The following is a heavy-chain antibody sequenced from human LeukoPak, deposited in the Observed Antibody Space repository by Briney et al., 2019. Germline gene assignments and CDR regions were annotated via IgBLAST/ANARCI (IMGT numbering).Heavy chain of an antibody. Sequence: ASVKVSCKASGYTFTGYYMHWVRQAPGQGLEWMGWINPNSGGTNYAQKFQGRVTMTRDTSISTAYMELSRLRSDDTAVYYCAREDRGYCTNGVCYWFDPWGQGTLVTVSS. CDR1: GYTFTGYY. D-gene: IGHD2-8*01. V-gene: IGHV1-2*02. CDR2: INPNSGGT. CDR3: AREDRGYCTNGVCYWFDP. J-gene: IGHJ5*02.